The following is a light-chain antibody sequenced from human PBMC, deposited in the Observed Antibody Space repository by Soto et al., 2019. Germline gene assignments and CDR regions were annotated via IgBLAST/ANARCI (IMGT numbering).Light chain of an antibody. CDR2: KVP. Sequence: DIVMTQTPLSSPVTLGQAASISCRSSQSLVHSDGITYFNWLQQRPGQPPRLLIYKVPNRFSGVPDRFSGSGAGTDFTLKISRVEAEDVGVYYCMQGKQFPQVTFGQGTRLEIK. J-gene: IGKJ5*01. V-gene: IGKV2-24*01. CDR3: MQGKQFPQVT. CDR1: QSLVHSDGITY.